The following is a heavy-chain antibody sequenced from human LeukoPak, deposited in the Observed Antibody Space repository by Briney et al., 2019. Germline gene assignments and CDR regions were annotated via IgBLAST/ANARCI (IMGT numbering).Heavy chain of an antibody. D-gene: IGHD1-26*01. J-gene: IGHJ4*02. CDR1: GFTFSNAW. CDR2: IKSKTDGGTT. CDR3: TSRIVGARRYFDY. Sequence: GGSLRLSCAASGFTFSNAWMNWVRQAPGKGLEWVGRIKSKTDGGTTDYAAPVKGRFTISRDDSKNTLYLQMNSLKTEDTAVCYCTSRIVGARRYFDYWGQGTLVTVSS. V-gene: IGHV3-15*07.